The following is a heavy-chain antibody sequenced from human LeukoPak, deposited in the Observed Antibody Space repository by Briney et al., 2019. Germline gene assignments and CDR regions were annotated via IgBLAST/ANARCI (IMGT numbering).Heavy chain of an antibody. CDR3: AKDEGYCSSTSCSRDQ. CDR1: GFTFSSYA. Sequence: GSLRLSCAASGFTFSSYAMHWVRQAPGKGLEWVAVISYDGSNKYYADSVKGRFTISRDNSKNTLYLQMNSLRAEDTAVYYCAKDEGYCSSTSCSRDQWGQGTLVTVSS. D-gene: IGHD2-2*01. V-gene: IGHV3-30-3*01. J-gene: IGHJ4*02. CDR2: ISYDGSNK.